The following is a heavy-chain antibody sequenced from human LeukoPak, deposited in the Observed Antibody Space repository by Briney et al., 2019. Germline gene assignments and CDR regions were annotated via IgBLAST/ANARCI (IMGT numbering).Heavy chain of an antibody. CDR2: INHSGST. J-gene: IGHJ4*02. D-gene: IGHD2-2*01. Sequence: TSETLSLTCAVYGGSFSGYYWSWIRQPPGKGLEWIGEINHSGSTNYNPSLKSRVTISVDTSKNQFSLKLSSVTAADTAVYYCARRGGGRYCSSTSCYSGFDYWGQGTLVTVSS. CDR1: GGSFSGYY. V-gene: IGHV4-34*01. CDR3: ARRGGGRYCSSTSCYSGFDY.